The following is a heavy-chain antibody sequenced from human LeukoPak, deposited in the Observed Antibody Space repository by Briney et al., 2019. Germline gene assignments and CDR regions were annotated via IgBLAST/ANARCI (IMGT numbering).Heavy chain of an antibody. CDR3: ATDVYYRDSTGYFDY. J-gene: IGHJ4*02. CDR1: GFIFSTYG. D-gene: IGHD2-8*02. V-gene: IGHV3-30*02. Sequence: PGGSLRLSCAASGFIFSTYGMHWVRQAPGKGLEWVTFIQYDGGNKNYADSVRGRFTISRDNSKNTLYLQMNSLRAEDTAVYYCATDVYYRDSTGYFDYWGQGTLVTVSS. CDR2: IQYDGGNK.